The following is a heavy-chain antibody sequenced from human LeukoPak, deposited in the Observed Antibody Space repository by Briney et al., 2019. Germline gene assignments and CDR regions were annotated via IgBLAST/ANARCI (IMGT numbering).Heavy chain of an antibody. D-gene: IGHD2-2*01. V-gene: IGHV3-7*01. CDR1: GFTLSSYW. J-gene: IGHJ4*02. CDR3: ARDREDIVVVPAET. Sequence: PGGSLRLSCAASGFTLSSYWMSGVRQAPGKGLEWVANIKQDGSEKYYVDSVKGRFTISRDNAKNSLYLQMNSLRAEDTAVYYCARDREDIVVVPAETWGQGTLVTVSS. CDR2: IKQDGSEK.